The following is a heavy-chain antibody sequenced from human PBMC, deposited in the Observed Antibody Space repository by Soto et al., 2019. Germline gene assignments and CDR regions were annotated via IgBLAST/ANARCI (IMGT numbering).Heavy chain of an antibody. V-gene: IGHV4-61*08. Sequence: PSETLSLTCRVSGGSVGSGAYYRSWIRQPPGKGLEWIGYTLYSGRPIYNPSLQSLQSRVTISVDTSRNQFSLRLTSVTAADTAFYYCARHDFYHRTFDIWGQGTLVTVSS. CDR3: ARHDFYHRTFDI. D-gene: IGHD3-3*01. J-gene: IGHJ3*02. CDR1: GGSVGSGAYY. CDR2: TLYSGRP.